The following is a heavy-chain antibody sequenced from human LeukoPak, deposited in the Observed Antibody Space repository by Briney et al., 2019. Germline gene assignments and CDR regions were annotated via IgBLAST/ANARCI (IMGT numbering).Heavy chain of an antibody. D-gene: IGHD6-19*01. V-gene: IGHV1-8*01. CDR2: MNPNSSNT. CDR1: GYTFTSYD. CDR3: ARGWTYSSGWYGYYYYGMDV. J-gene: IGHJ6*02. Sequence: ASVKVSCKASGYTFTSYDINWVRQATGQGLKWMGWMNPNSSNTDYAQKFQGRVTMTRNTSISTAYMELSSLKSEDTAVYYCARGWTYSSGWYGYYYYGMDVWGQGTTVTVSS.